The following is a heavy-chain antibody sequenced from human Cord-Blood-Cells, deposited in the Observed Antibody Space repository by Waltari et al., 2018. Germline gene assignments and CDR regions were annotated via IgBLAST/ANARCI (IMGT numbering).Heavy chain of an antibody. CDR3: AKYSSGWYWYFDL. D-gene: IGHD6-19*01. CDR2: IFYSGST. J-gene: IGHJ2*01. CDR1: GGSISSSSYY. V-gene: IGHV4-39*01. Sequence: QLQLQESGPGLVKPSETLSLTCTVSGGSISSSSYYWGWIRQPPGKGLVGVGSIFYSGSTYYTPSLMSRFTISVDTSKNQFSLKLSSVTAADTALYYCAKYSSGWYWYFDLWGRGTLVTVSS.